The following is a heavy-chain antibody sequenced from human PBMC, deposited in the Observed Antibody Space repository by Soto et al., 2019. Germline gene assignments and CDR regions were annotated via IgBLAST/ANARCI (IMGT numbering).Heavy chain of an antibody. Sequence: SETLSLTCTVSGGSISSTSYYWDWIRQPPGKGLEWIGSLYFSGNTYNNPSLTSRVTISVDTSKNQFSLKLSSVTAADTAVYFCARSWTKIAVPGPYYFDYWGQGTLVTVSS. CDR3: ARSWTKIAVPGPYYFDY. CDR2: LYFSGNT. CDR1: GGSISSTSYY. J-gene: IGHJ4*02. D-gene: IGHD6-19*01. V-gene: IGHV4-39*01.